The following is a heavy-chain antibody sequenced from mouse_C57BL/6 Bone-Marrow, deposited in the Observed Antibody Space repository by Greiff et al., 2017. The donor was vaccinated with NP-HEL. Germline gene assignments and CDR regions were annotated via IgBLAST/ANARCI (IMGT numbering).Heavy chain of an antibody. Sequence: EVKVVESGGDLVKPGGSLKLSCAASGFTFSSYGMSWVRQTPDKRLEWVATISSGGSYTYYPDSVKGRFTISRDNAKNTLYLQRSSLKSEDTAMYYCARRLYYGSSPLYWYFDVWGTGTTVTVSS. CDR1: GFTFSSYG. D-gene: IGHD1-1*01. J-gene: IGHJ1*03. CDR3: ARRLYYGSSPLYWYFDV. V-gene: IGHV5-6*02. CDR2: ISSGGSYT.